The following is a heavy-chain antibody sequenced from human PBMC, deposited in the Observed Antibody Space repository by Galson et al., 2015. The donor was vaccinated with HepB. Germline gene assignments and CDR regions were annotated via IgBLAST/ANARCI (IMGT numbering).Heavy chain of an antibody. CDR3: ARELGYCSSTSCYPRRDGYNGGDWYFDL. Sequence: QVQLQESGPGLVKPSETLSLTCTVSGGSISSYYWSWIRQPAGKGQEWIGRTYTSGSTNYNPSLKSRVTMSVDTSKNQFSLKLSSVTAADTAVYYCARELGYCSSTSCYPRRDGYNGGDWYFDLWGRGTLVTVSS. CDR1: GGSISSYY. V-gene: IGHV4-4*07. D-gene: IGHD2-2*01. J-gene: IGHJ2*01. CDR2: TYTSGST.